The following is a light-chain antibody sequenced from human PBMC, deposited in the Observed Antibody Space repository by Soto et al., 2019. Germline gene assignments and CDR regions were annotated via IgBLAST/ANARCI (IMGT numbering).Light chain of an antibody. CDR1: QSVSDN. CDR2: GAS. J-gene: IGKJ4*02. V-gene: IGKV3-15*01. Sequence: ETVMTQSPATLSLSPGGRATLSCRASQSVSDNVAWYQQQTGQAPRLLFHGASSRATGIPARFSGSGSETEFTLTISSLQSEDFALYFCQQYDNWPRTFGGGTKVEVK. CDR3: QQYDNWPRT.